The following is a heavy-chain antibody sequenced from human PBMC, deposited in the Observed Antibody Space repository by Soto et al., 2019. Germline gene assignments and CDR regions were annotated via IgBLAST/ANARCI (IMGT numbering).Heavy chain of an antibody. D-gene: IGHD3-22*01. CDR3: ASHYYDSSGYYYINAFDI. Sequence: PSETLSLTCTVSGGSISSGGYYWSWIRQHPGKGLEWIGSIYYSGSTYYNPSLKSRVTISVDTSKNQFSLKLSSVTAADTAVYYCASHYYDSSGYYYINAFDIWGQGTMVTVSS. J-gene: IGHJ3*02. CDR2: IYYSGST. CDR1: GGSISSGGYY. V-gene: IGHV4-31*03.